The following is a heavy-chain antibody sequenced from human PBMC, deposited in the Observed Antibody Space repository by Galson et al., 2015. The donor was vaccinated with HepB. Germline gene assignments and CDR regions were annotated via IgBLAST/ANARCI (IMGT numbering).Heavy chain of an antibody. J-gene: IGHJ3*02. V-gene: IGHV3-66*01. CDR1: GFTVSTKY. CDR3: VRDLEKTTVIQGLAAFDM. D-gene: IGHD4-11*01. Sequence: RLSCAASGFTVSTKYLSWVRQAPGKGLECVSIIYSGGDTYYADSVKGRFTISRDNSRNTLSLQMSSLRAEDTAVYYCVRDLEKTTVIQGLAAFDMWGQGTVVTVSS. CDR2: IYSGGDT.